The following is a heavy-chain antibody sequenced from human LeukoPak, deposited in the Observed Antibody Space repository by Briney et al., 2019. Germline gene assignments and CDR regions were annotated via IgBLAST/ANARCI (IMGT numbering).Heavy chain of an antibody. Sequence: PSETLSLTCTVSGGSISSYYWTWIRQPAGKGLEWIGRIYTSGNTNYNPSLKSRVTMSVDTSKNQFSLKLSSVTAADTAVYYCARKVVVVAVDAFDIWGQGTVVSVSS. CDR1: GGSISSYY. CDR3: ARKVVVVAVDAFDI. CDR2: IYTSGNT. J-gene: IGHJ3*02. V-gene: IGHV4-4*07. D-gene: IGHD2-15*01.